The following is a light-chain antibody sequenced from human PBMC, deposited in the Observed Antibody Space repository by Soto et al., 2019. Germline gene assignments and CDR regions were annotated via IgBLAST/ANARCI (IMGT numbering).Light chain of an antibody. CDR1: QSISSW. V-gene: IGKV1-5*01. CDR3: QQYNSYIWGVT. J-gene: IGKJ4*01. CDR2: DAS. Sequence: DIQMTQSPSTLSASVGDRVTITCRASQSISSWLAWYQQKPGKAPKLLIYDASSLESGVPSRFSGSGSGTEFTLTISSLQPDDFATYYCQQYNSYIWGVTFGGGTKVEIK.